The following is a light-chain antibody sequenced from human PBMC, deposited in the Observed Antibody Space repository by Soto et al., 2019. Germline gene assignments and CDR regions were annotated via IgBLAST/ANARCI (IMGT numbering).Light chain of an antibody. CDR1: QGISNY. Sequence: DIQMTQSPSSVSASVGDRVTITFRASQGISNYLAWYQQKPGKTPRLLIYGATTLQSGVPSRFSGSGSGTDFALTISSLQPEDFATYYCQQLKSYVTFGQGTRLEIK. CDR2: GAT. J-gene: IGKJ5*01. V-gene: IGKV1-9*01. CDR3: QQLKSYVT.